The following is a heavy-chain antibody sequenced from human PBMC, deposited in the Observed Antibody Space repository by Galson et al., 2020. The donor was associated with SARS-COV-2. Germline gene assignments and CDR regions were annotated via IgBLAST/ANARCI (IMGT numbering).Heavy chain of an antibody. J-gene: IGHJ4*02. CDR2: IKSDCSII. CDR1: GFAFSNSW. V-gene: IGHV3-74*01. D-gene: IGHD7-27*01. CDR3: AGAWAI. Sequence: GGSLRLSCTASGFAFSNSWMHWVRQTPGKGLEWVSRIKSDCSIITYADSVKGRFTISRDNAKNTLYLQMNSLRSEDTALYYCAGAWAIWGQGTLVTVSS.